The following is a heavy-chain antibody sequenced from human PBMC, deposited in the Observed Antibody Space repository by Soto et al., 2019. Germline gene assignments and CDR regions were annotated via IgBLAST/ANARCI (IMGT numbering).Heavy chain of an antibody. Sequence: ASVKVSCKASGYTFTGYYMHWVRQAPGQGLEWMGWTNPNSGGTNYAQKFQGRVTMTRDTSISTAYMELSRLRSDDTAVYYCARLDFWSGYYTRWFDPWGQGTLVTVSS. CDR2: TNPNSGGT. CDR3: ARLDFWSGYYTRWFDP. V-gene: IGHV1-2*02. J-gene: IGHJ5*02. CDR1: GYTFTGYY. D-gene: IGHD3-3*01.